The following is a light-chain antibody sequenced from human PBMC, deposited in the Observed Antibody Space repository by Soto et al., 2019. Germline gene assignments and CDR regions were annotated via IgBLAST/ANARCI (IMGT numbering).Light chain of an antibody. CDR2: KTS. CDR3: QYYNNDCWT. J-gene: IGKJ1*01. V-gene: IGKV1-5*03. Sequence: DIQLTQSPSTLSASVGDRVTITCRASQSISSWLAWYQKKPGKAPKFLIYKTSNLESGVPSRFSGSGSGTEFTLTISSLQPDDFATYSCQYYNNDCWTCGQGTKGEIK. CDR1: QSISSW.